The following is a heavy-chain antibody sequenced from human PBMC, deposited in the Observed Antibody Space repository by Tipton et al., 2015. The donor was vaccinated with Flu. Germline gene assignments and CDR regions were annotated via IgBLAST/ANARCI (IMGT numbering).Heavy chain of an antibody. V-gene: IGHV4-59*11. CDR3: ARDYGNYGNGMDV. CDR2: LSYSGST. CDR1: GGSISSHY. D-gene: IGHD4-11*01. Sequence: LRLSCTVSGGSISSHYWSWIRQPPGKGLEWIGYLSYSGSTNYKPSLKSRVTISVDTSKNQFSLKLSPVTAADTAVYYCARDYGNYGNGMDVWGQGTTVTVSS. J-gene: IGHJ6*02.